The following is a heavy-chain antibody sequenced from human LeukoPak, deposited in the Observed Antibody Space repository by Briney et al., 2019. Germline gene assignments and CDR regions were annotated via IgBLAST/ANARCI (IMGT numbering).Heavy chain of an antibody. J-gene: IGHJ5*02. Sequence: GASVKVSCKASGYTFTGYYMHWVRQAPGQGLEWMGWINPNSGGTNYAQKFQGRVTMTRDTSISTAYMELSRLRSDDTAVYYCARSRTGSITMVQGVGPFDPWGQGTLVTVSS. CDR2: INPNSGGT. D-gene: IGHD3-10*01. CDR3: ARSRTGSITMVQGVGPFDP. CDR1: GYTFTGYY. V-gene: IGHV1-2*02.